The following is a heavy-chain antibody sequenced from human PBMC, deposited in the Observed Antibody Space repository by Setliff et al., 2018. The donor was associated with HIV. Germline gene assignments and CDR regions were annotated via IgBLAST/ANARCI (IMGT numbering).Heavy chain of an antibody. Sequence: KASETLSLTCTVSGDSISSSAYYWSWIRQPPGKGLEWIGSMYHSGSTYHNPSLKSRVTISVEMSKKQFSLKLSSVTAADTAMYYCARGLGGYYSYFDYWGQGTLVTVSS. D-gene: IGHD3-3*01. V-gene: IGHV4-39*07. CDR3: ARGLGGYYSYFDY. CDR2: MYHSGST. CDR1: GDSISSSAYY. J-gene: IGHJ4*02.